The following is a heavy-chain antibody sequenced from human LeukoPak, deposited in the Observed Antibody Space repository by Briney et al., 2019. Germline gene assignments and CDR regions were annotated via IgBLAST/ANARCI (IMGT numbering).Heavy chain of an antibody. CDR2: ISYDGSNK. CDR1: GFTFSSYA. CDR3: ARTIRGENYGMDV. D-gene: IGHD3-10*01. V-gene: IGHV3-30-3*01. J-gene: IGHJ6*02. Sequence: GGSLRLSCAASGFTFSSYAMHWVRQAPGKGLEWVAVISYDGSNKYYADSVKGRFTISRDNSKNTLYLQMNSLRAEDTAVYYCARTIRGENYGMDVWGQGTTVTVSS.